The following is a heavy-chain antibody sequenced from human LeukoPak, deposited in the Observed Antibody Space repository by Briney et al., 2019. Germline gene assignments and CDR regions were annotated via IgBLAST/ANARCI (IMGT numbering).Heavy chain of an antibody. D-gene: IGHD6-13*01. CDR1: GFTFSNYW. V-gene: IGHV3-74*01. CDR3: ASTAAAPYYMDV. J-gene: IGHJ6*03. CDR2: INSDGRST. Sequence: GGSLRLSCAASGFTFSNYWMHWVRQAPGKGLVWVSRINSDGRSTNYADSVKGRFTISRDNSKNTLYLQMNSLRAEDTAVYYCASTAAAPYYMDVWGKGTTVTVSS.